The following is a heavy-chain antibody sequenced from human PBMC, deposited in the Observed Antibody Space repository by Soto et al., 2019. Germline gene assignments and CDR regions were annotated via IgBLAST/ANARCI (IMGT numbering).Heavy chain of an antibody. CDR3: VRDGTKTLRDWFDP. D-gene: IGHD1-1*01. CDR2: IYATGTT. Sequence: EPLSLTCTVSGACMSGFYWSWIRKSAGKGLEWIGRIYATGTTDYNPSLKSRVMMSVDTSKNQFSLKLRSVTAADTAVYYCVRDGTKTLRDWFDPWGQGISVTVSS. V-gene: IGHV4-4*07. CDR1: GACMSGFY. J-gene: IGHJ5*02.